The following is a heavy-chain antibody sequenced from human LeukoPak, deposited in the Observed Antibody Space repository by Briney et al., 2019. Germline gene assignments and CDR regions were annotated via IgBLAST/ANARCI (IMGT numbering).Heavy chain of an antibody. CDR3: ARTPASEYYYDSSGYYSRYFDY. CDR1: GGSFSGYY. Sequence: SETLSLTCAVYGGSFSGYYWSWIRQPPGKGLEWIGEINHSGSTNYNPSLKSRVTISVDTSKNQFSLKLSSVTAADTAVYYCARTPASEYYYDSSGYYSRYFDYRGQGTLVTVSS. V-gene: IGHV4-34*01. J-gene: IGHJ4*02. D-gene: IGHD3-22*01. CDR2: INHSGST.